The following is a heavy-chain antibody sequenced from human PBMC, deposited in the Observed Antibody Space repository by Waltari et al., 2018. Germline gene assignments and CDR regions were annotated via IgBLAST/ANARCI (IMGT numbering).Heavy chain of an antibody. CDR1: GGNFGRYA. J-gene: IGHJ3*02. D-gene: IGHD3-16*01. CDR3: ARRKLGEAFDI. V-gene: IGHV1-69*12. CDR2: TIPIVGSP. Sequence: QVQLVQSGAEVKQPGSSVRVSCRASGGNFGRYAITWVRQAPGQGLEGMGGTIPIVGSPMDAPKFQGRVSITADELTYTVYMELNSLRSDDTAIYYCARRKLGEAFDIWGQGTMVIVSS.